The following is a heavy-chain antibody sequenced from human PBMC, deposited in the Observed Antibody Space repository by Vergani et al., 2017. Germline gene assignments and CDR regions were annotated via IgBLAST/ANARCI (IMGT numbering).Heavy chain of an antibody. J-gene: IGHJ4*02. V-gene: IGHV1-24*01. Sequence: QVQLVQSGAEVKKPGASVKVSCKVSGYTLTELSMHWVRPAPGKGLEWMGGFDPEDGETLYAQKFQGRVTMTEDTCTETAYMELISLRSEDTAVYYCTRLGDYYDSGGSLRIDYWGQGTLVTVSS. CDR3: TRLGDYYDSGGSLRIDY. CDR1: GYTLTELS. CDR2: FDPEDGET. D-gene: IGHD3-22*01.